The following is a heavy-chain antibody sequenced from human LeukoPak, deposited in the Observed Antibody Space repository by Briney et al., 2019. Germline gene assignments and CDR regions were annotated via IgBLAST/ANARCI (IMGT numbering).Heavy chain of an antibody. Sequence: GGSLRLSCEASGFTFSTYGMHWVRQAPGKGLEWVAVIWYDGSDKNYADSVKGRFTISRDNSKNTLYLQMNSLRAEDTAVYYCARGGRTTWHGMDVWGQGTTVTVSS. D-gene: IGHD4-17*01. CDR2: IWYDGSDK. CDR3: ARGGRTTWHGMDV. V-gene: IGHV3-33*01. J-gene: IGHJ6*02. CDR1: GFTFSTYG.